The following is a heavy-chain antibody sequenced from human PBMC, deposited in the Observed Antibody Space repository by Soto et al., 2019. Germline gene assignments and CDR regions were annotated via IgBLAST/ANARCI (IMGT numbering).Heavy chain of an antibody. J-gene: IGHJ5*02. Sequence: SETLSLTCTVSGGSISSYYWSWIRQPPGKGLEWIGYIYYSGSTNYNPSLKSRVTISVDTSKNQFSLKLSSVTAADTAVYYCARTFHYYDSSGYYSNWFDPWGQGTLVTVSS. CDR3: ARTFHYYDSSGYYSNWFDP. CDR2: IYYSGST. D-gene: IGHD3-22*01. V-gene: IGHV4-59*01. CDR1: GGSISSYY.